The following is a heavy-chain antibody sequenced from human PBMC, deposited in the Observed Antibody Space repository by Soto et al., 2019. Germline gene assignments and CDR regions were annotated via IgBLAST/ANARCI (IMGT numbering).Heavy chain of an antibody. V-gene: IGHV4-39*01. CDR2: IYYSGST. J-gene: IGHJ3*01. Sequence: SETLSLTCTVSGGSIGSSSYYWGWIRQPPGKGLEWIGSIYYSGSTYYNPSLKSRVTISVDTSKNQFSLHLNSVTPEDTAVYYCARISHDSSPSWGQGTMVTVSS. CDR3: ARISHDSSPS. CDR1: GGSIGSSSYY. D-gene: IGHD3-22*01.